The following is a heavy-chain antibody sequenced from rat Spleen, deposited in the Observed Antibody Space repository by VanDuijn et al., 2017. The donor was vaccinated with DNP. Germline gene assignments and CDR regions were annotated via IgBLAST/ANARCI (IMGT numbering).Heavy chain of an antibody. J-gene: IGHJ3*01. V-gene: IGHV5-20*01. CDR3: TTYYYDGSYYPHWFAY. CDR1: GFTFSDYY. CDR2: IRYDGGNT. D-gene: IGHD1-12*02. Sequence: EVQLVESGGGLVQPGRSLKLSCTTSGFTFSDYYMAWVRQAPTKGLELVSYIRYDGGNTYYRDSVKGRFTISRENAKSTLYLQMDSLRSEDTATYYCTTYYYDGSYYPHWFAYWGQGTLVTVSS.